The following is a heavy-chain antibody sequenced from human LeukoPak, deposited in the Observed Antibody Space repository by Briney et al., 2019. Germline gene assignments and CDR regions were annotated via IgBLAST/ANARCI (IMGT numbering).Heavy chain of an antibody. CDR2: ISAYNGNT. CDR3: ARDPPGSFYSSSSFDI. CDR1: GYTFTSYG. V-gene: IGHV1-18*01. J-gene: IGHJ3*02. Sequence: ASVKVSCKASGYTFTSYGISWVRQAPGQGLEWMGWISAYNGNTNYAQKLQGRVAMTTDTSTSTAYMELRSLRSDDTAVYYCARDPPGSFYSSSSFDIWGQGTMVTVSS. D-gene: IGHD6-13*01.